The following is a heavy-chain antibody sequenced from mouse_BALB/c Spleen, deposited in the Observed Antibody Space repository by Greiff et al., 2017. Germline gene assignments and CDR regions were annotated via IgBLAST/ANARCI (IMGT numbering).Heavy chain of an antibody. CDR1: GYTFTSYW. J-gene: IGHJ4*01. D-gene: IGHD2-14*01. CDR3: TRGDRYAGDY. Sequence: VKLQQPGAELVRPGASVKLSCKASGYTFTSYWINWVKQRPGQGLEWIGNIYPSDSYTNYNQKFKDKATLTVDKSSSSAYMQLSSPTSEDSAVYYCTRGDRYAGDYWGQGTSVTVSS. CDR2: IYPSDSYT. V-gene: IGHV1-69*02.